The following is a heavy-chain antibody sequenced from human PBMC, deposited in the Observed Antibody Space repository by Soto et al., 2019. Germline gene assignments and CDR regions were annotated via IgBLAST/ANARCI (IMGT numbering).Heavy chain of an antibody. CDR3: ARDRYGSGRPIE. CDR1: GFTFSSYW. CDR2: INSDGSSP. J-gene: IGHJ4*02. V-gene: IGHV3-74*01. Sequence: EVQLVESGGGLVQPGGSLRLSCAASGFTFSSYWMHWVRQAPGKGLVWVSRINSDGSSPSHADSVKGRFPISRDNAKNTLYLQMNSLRAEDTAVYYCARDRYGSGRPIEWGQGTLVTVSA. D-gene: IGHD3-10*01.